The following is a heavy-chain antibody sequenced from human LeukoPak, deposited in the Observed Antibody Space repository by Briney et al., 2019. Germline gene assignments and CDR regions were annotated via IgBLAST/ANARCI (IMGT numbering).Heavy chain of an antibody. CDR1: GFTFRDYL. CDR2: IRKKAYGGTT. Sequence: GGSLRLSCTVSGFTFRDYLINWVRQAPGKGLEWLGFIRKKAYGGTTEYAASVTGRFTISRDDSKSIAYLQMNSLETEDTAVYFCTRLSDPWAGLEYWGQGTLVTVSS. D-gene: IGHD3-10*01. J-gene: IGHJ4*02. V-gene: IGHV3-49*04. CDR3: TRLSDPWAGLEY.